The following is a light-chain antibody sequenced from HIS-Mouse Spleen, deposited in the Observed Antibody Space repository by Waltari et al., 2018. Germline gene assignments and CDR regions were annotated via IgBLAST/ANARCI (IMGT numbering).Light chain of an antibody. V-gene: IGLV1-47*01. CDR2: RNN. Sequence: QSVLTQPPSASGTPGQRVPISCSGSSPHLGSNYVYLYQQLPGTAPKLLIYRNNQRPSGVPDRFSGSKSGTSASLAISGLRSEDEADYYCAAWDDSLSGPVFGGGTKLTVL. J-gene: IGLJ3*02. CDR3: AAWDDSLSGPV. CDR1: SPHLGSNY.